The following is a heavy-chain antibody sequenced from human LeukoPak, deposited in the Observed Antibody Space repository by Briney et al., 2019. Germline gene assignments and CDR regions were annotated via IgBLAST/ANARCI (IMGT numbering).Heavy chain of an antibody. CDR1: GFTLSSFG. J-gene: IGHJ4*02. CDR3: ARDGDVDTAMVPFDY. Sequence: GGSLRLSCAASGFTLSSFGMNWVRQAPGKGLEWVSYIGTTTSTIYYADSVKGRFTISRDNSKNTLYLQMNSLRAEDTAVYYCARDGDVDTAMVPFDYWGQGTLVTVSS. CDR2: IGTTTSTI. D-gene: IGHD5-18*01. V-gene: IGHV3-48*01.